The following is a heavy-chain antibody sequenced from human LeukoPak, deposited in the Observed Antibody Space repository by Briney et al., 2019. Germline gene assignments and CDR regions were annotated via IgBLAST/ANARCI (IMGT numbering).Heavy chain of an antibody. CDR2: IKNSGST. Sequence: SETLSLTCAVYGGSFSGYYWSWLRQPPGKGLEWIGEIKNSGSTNYNPSLKSRVTISVDTSKNQFSLKLSSVTAADTAVYYCAVGFGELFWSDDAFDIWGQGTMVTVSS. D-gene: IGHD3-10*01. CDR3: AVGFGELFWSDDAFDI. CDR1: GGSFSGYY. J-gene: IGHJ3*02. V-gene: IGHV4-34*01.